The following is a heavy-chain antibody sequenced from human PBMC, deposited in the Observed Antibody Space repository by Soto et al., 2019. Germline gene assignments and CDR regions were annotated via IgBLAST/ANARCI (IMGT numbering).Heavy chain of an antibody. CDR1: GGSFSGYY. V-gene: IGHV4-34*01. J-gene: IGHJ2*01. D-gene: IGHD4-17*01. CDR2: INHSGST. CDR3: ARDDYGNNWYLDL. Sequence: SETLSLTCAVYGGSFSGYYWSWIRQPPGKGLEWIGEINHSGSTNYNPSLKSRVTISVDTSKNQFSLKLSSVTAADTAVYYCARDDYGNNWYLDLWGRVTLVTVSS.